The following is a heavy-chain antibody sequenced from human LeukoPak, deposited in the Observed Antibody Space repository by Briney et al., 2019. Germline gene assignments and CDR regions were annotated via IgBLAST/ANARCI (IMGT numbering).Heavy chain of an antibody. CDR3: AKAWFGEFYYFDY. V-gene: IGHV3-30*02. J-gene: IGHJ4*02. CDR2: IRYDGSNK. D-gene: IGHD3-10*01. Sequence: GGSLRLSCAASGFTFSSYGMHWVRQAPGKGLEWVAFIRYDGSNKYYADSVKGRFTISRDNSKNTLYLQMNSLRAEDTAVYYCAKAWFGEFYYFDYWGRGTLVTVSS. CDR1: GFTFSSYG.